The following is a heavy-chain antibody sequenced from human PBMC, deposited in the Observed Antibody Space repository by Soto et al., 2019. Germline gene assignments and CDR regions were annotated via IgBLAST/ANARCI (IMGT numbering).Heavy chain of an antibody. V-gene: IGHV3-30-3*01. CDR2: ISYDGSNK. J-gene: IGHJ4*02. D-gene: IGHD3-10*01. CDR3: ARDLIRGVAARLFDY. CDR1: GFTFGSYA. Sequence: PWGSLRLSCAASGFTFGSYAIRCVRHSPLRGLEWVAVISYDGSNKYYADSVKGRFTISRDNSKNTLYLQMNSLRAEDTAVYYCARDLIRGVAARLFDYWGQGTLVTVS.